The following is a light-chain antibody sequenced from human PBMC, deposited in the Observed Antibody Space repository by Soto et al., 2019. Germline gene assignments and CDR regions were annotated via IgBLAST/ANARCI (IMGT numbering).Light chain of an antibody. J-gene: IGKJ1*01. Sequence: EIVMTQSPATLSVSPGERATLSCRASQSVSSNLAWYQQKPGQAPRLLIYGASTRATGIPARFSGSGSGTEFTLTISTLQSEDFAFYYCQQYNNWLGPFGQGTKVEF. V-gene: IGKV3-15*01. CDR1: QSVSSN. CDR2: GAS. CDR3: QQYNNWLGP.